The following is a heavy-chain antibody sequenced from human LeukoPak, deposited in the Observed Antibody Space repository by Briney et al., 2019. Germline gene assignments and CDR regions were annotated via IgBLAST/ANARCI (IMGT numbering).Heavy chain of an antibody. CDR3: ARDGIGASSWYGRGGFDY. D-gene: IGHD6-13*01. CDR2: INPNSGGT. CDR1: GYTFTGYY. Sequence: GASVKVSCKASGYTFTGYYMHWVRQAPGQGLEWMGWINPNSGGTNYAQKFQGRVTMTRDTSISTAYMELSRLRSDDTAVYYCARDGIGASSWYGRGGFDYWGQGTLVTVSS. J-gene: IGHJ4*02. V-gene: IGHV1-2*02.